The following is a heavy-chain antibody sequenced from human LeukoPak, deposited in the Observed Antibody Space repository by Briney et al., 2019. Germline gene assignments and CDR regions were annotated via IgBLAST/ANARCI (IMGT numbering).Heavy chain of an antibody. CDR3: ARGYYDSSGGDFDY. V-gene: IGHV1-18*04. Sequence: GASVTVSCKASGYTFTSYYMHWVRQAPGQGLEWMGWISAYNGNTIYAQKLQGRATMTTDTSTSTAYMELRSLRSDDTAVYYCARGYYDSSGGDFDYWGQGTLVTVSS. CDR1: GYTFTSYY. CDR2: ISAYNGNT. J-gene: IGHJ4*02. D-gene: IGHD3-22*01.